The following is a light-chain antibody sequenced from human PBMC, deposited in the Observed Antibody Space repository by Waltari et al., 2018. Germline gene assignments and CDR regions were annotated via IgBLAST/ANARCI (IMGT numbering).Light chain of an antibody. CDR2: AAS. CDR3: QQYYSNPAT. J-gene: IGKJ1*01. CDR1: QGISSY. Sequence: AIRITQSPSSLSASKGDRVTITCRAIQGISSYLAWYQQKPGKAPKVLIYAASTLQSGVPSRFSGSGSGTDFTLTISCLQSEDFAIYYCQQYYSNPATFGQGTKVEIK. V-gene: IGKV1-8*01.